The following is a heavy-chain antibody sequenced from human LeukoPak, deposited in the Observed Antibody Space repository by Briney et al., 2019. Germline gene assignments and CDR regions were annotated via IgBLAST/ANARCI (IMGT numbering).Heavy chain of an antibody. CDR3: VGSYSSNDYYYYYMDV. CDR2: TYYRSKWYN. CDR1: GDSVSSNSAA. J-gene: IGHJ6*03. D-gene: IGHD6-13*01. Sequence: SQTLSLTCAISGDSVSSNSAAWNWIRQSPSRGLEWLGRTYYRSKWYNDYAVSVESRITINPDTSKNQFSLQLNSVTPEDTAVYYCVGSYSSNDYYYYYMDVWGKGTTVTISS. V-gene: IGHV6-1*01.